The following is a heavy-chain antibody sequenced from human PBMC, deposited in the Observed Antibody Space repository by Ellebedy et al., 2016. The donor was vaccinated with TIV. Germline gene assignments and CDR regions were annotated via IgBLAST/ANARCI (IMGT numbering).Heavy chain of an antibody. CDR1: GFTFSSFA. D-gene: IGHD3-10*01. J-gene: IGHJ4*02. CDR3: ARDFTGSGRFFDS. V-gene: IGHV3-23*01. Sequence: GESLKISCAASGFTFSSFAVSWVRQAPGKGLEWVAAISGSGENTYFADSVKGRFTISRDNSNNTLFLQMNSLRAEDTAIYYCARDFTGSGRFFDSWGQGTLVTVSS. CDR2: ISGSGENT.